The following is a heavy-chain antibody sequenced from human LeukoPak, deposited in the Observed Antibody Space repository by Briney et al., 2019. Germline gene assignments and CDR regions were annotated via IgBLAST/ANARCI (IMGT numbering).Heavy chain of an antibody. D-gene: IGHD6-19*01. V-gene: IGHV3-9*03. J-gene: IGHJ4*02. Sequence: GGSLRLSCAASGFTFDDYAMHWVRQVPGKDLEWVSGITWNTGSLDYAASVKGRFSISRDNAKNSLFLQMNSLRDDDMAFYYCVKGRSLKQWLVRSGADYFDSWGQGILVAVSS. CDR2: ITWNTGSL. CDR3: VKGRSLKQWLVRSGADYFDS. CDR1: GFTFDDYA.